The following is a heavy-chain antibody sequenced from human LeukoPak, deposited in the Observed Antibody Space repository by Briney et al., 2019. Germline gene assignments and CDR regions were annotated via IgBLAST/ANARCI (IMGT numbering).Heavy chain of an antibody. CDR3: ARAPGSTVVTHDDAFDI. D-gene: IGHD4-23*01. J-gene: IGHJ3*02. CDR2: IYYSGST. V-gene: IGHV4-59*01. Sequence: SETLSLTCTVSGGSISSYYWSWIRQPPGKGLEWFGYIYYSGSTNYNPSLKSRVTISVDTSKNQFSLKLSSVTAADTAVYYCARAPGSTVVTHDDAFDIWGQGTMVTVSS. CDR1: GGSISSYY.